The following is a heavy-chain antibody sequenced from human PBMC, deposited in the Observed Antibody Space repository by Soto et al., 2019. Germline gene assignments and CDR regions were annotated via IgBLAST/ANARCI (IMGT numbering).Heavy chain of an antibody. V-gene: IGHV4-39*01. J-gene: IGHJ4*02. Sequence: PSETLSLTCTVSGGSISSSSYYWGWIRQPPGEGLEWIGSIYYSGSTYYNPSLKSRVTISVDTSKNQFSLKLSSVTAADTAVYYCARHGDLYSSGWPLFDYWGQGTLVTVSS. CDR1: GGSISSSSYY. D-gene: IGHD6-19*01. CDR3: ARHGDLYSSGWPLFDY. CDR2: IYYSGST.